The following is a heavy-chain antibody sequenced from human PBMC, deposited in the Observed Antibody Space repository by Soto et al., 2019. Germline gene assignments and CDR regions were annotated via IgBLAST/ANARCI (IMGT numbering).Heavy chain of an antibody. V-gene: IGHV1-2*04. CDR1: GYTFTGYY. CDR2: INPNSGGT. J-gene: IGHJ3*02. Sequence: RASVKVSCKASGYTFTGYYMHWVRQAPGQGLEWMGWINPNSGGTNYAQKFQGWVTMTRDTSISTAYMELRRLRSDDTAVYYCARGAPLSIFGVVVNAFDIWGQGTMVTVSS. D-gene: IGHD3-3*01. CDR3: ARGAPLSIFGVVVNAFDI.